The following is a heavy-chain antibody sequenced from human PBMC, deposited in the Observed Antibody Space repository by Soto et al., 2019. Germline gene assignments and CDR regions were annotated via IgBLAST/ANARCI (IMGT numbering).Heavy chain of an antibody. CDR1: GFTFSSYG. V-gene: IGHV3-33*01. J-gene: IGHJ4*02. CDR3: AREADYGAGGD. CDR2: IWYDGSYK. D-gene: IGHD3-10*01. Sequence: QVQLVESGGGVVQPGRSLRLSCAASGFTFSSYGMHWVRQAPGKGLEWVSGIWYDGSYKDYADSVKGRFTISRDNSKKTLYLQMNSLRAEDTAVYYGAREADYGAGGDWGQGTLVIVSS.